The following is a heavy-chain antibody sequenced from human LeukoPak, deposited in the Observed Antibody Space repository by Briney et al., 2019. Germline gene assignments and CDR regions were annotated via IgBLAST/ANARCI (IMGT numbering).Heavy chain of an antibody. Sequence: PSETLSLTCTVSGGSISTCYWSWIRQSPGKGLEWIGYIYYSGTNYNPSLKSRVTISVDTSRTQFSLKLSSVTAADTAVYYCARGSYYDSSGPVDYWGQGTLVTVSS. D-gene: IGHD3-22*01. J-gene: IGHJ4*02. CDR2: IYYSGT. CDR3: ARGSYYDSSGPVDY. CDR1: GGSISTCY. V-gene: IGHV4-59*01.